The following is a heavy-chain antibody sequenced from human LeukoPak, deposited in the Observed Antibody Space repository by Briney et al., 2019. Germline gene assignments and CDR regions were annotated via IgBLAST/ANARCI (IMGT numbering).Heavy chain of an antibody. J-gene: IGHJ4*02. D-gene: IGHD2-8*02. CDR1: GFTFSTYW. CDR2: INQDGNAK. Sequence: GGSLRLSCAASGFTFSTYWMTWVRQAPGVGLEWVATINQDGNAKYYVDSVKGRFAISRDNTKNSLSLQMSSLRDEDSGIYYCATHKYWRKDYWGQGTLVTVSS. CDR3: ATHKYWRKDY. V-gene: IGHV3-7*01.